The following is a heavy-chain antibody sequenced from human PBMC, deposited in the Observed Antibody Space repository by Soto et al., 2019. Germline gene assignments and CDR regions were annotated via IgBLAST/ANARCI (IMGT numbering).Heavy chain of an antibody. V-gene: IGHV1-18*01. CDR1: GDTFTSYG. CDR3: ARDCPYNLCYADH. CDR2: ISAHNGNT. Sequence: ASVKVSCKASGDTFTSYGFSWVRQAPGQGLEWMGWISAHNGNTKYAQNFQGRVTMTTDTSTSTAYMELWTLRFDDTAIYYCARDCPYNLCYADHWSQGTLVTVSS. J-gene: IGHJ5*02. D-gene: IGHD2-2*01.